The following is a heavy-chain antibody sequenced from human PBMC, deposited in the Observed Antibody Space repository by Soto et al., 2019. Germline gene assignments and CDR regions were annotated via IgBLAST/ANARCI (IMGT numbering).Heavy chain of an antibody. D-gene: IGHD1-26*01. Sequence: EVQLLESGGGLVQPGGSLTLSRAVSGFTFSSYAMNWVRQAPGKGLEWVSGLSGSGGSTFYADSVKGRFTISRENSKYTLYLQMHSLRAEDTAVYYCAKGVSYSPAFYFDSWGQGTLVTVSS. CDR3: AKGVSYSPAFYFDS. V-gene: IGHV3-23*01. J-gene: IGHJ4*02. CDR1: GFTFSSYA. CDR2: LSGSGGST.